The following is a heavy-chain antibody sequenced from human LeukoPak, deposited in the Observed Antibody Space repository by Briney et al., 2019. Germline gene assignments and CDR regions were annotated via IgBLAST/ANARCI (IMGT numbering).Heavy chain of an antibody. CDR1: GFTFSTYA. J-gene: IGHJ4*02. CDR2: ISYDGSNK. Sequence: GGSLRLSCAASGFTFSTYAVNWVRQAPGKGLEWVAVISYDGSNKYYADSVKGRFTISRDNSKNTLYLQMNSLRAEDTAVYYCARDSSGWFSHFDYWGQGTLVTVSS. CDR3: ARDSSGWFSHFDY. D-gene: IGHD6-19*01. V-gene: IGHV3-30*04.